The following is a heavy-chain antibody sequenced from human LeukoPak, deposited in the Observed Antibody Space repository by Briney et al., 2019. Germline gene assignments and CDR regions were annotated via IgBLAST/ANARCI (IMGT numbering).Heavy chain of an antibody. Sequence: SETLSLTCAVYGGSFSGYYWSWIRQPPGKGLEWIGEINHSGSTNYNPSLKSRVTISVDTAKNQFSLKLSSVTAADTAVYYCARGAKYYYGSGSYHFDYWGQETLVTVSS. V-gene: IGHV4-34*01. CDR3: ARGAKYYYGSGSYHFDY. D-gene: IGHD3-10*01. CDR2: INHSGST. J-gene: IGHJ4*02. CDR1: GGSFSGYY.